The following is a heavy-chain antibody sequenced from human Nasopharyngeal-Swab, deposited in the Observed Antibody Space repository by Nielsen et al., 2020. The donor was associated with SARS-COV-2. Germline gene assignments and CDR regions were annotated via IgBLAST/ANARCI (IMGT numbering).Heavy chain of an antibody. D-gene: IGHD1-26*01. CDR3: ARDVAIVGATLEN. V-gene: IGHV3-48*02. CDR1: GLGMSRNG. J-gene: IGHJ4*02. CDR2: ISSSSSTS. Sequence: SCGSSGLGMSRNGMDWVRQAPGKGLEWVAYISSSSSTSYYADSVKGRFTISRDNPKNSLYLQMNSLRDEDTALYYCARDVAIVGATLENWGQGTLVTVSS.